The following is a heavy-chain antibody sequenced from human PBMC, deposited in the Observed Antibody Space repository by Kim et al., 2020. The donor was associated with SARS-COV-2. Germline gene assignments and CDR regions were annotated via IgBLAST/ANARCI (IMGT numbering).Heavy chain of an antibody. CDR1: GYTFTSYG. V-gene: IGHV1-18*01. CDR3: ARNNGDYIFLTFDY. Sequence: ASVKVSCKASGYTFTSYGISWVRQAPGQGLEWMGWISAYNGNTNYAQKLQGRVTMTTDTSTSTAYMELRSLRSDDTAVYYCARNNGDYIFLTFDYWGQGTLVTVSS. CDR2: ISAYNGNT. D-gene: IGHD4-17*01. J-gene: IGHJ4*02.